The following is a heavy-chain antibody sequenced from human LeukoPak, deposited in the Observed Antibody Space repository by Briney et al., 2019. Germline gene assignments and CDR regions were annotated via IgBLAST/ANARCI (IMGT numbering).Heavy chain of an antibody. CDR1: GYTFTSYG. CDR2: ISAYNGDT. V-gene: IGHV1-18*01. D-gene: IGHD4-17*01. CDR3: AREYTVTTEFDY. J-gene: IGHJ4*02. Sequence: ASVKVSCKASGYTFTSYGISWVRQAPGQGLEWMGWISAYNGDTNYAQKLQGRVTMTTDTSTSTAYTELRSLRSDDTAVYYCAREYTVTTEFDYWGLGTLVTVSS.